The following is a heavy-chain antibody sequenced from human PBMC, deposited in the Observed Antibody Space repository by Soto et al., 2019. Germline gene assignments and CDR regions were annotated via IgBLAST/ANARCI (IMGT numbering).Heavy chain of an antibody. V-gene: IGHV4-34*01. CDR1: GASFIGYY. CDR3: ARGQSIAARPGAFXI. D-gene: IGHD6-6*01. Sequence: SETLSLTCAVYGASFIGYYWSWIRQPPGKGLEWIGEINHSGSTNYNPSLKGRVTISVDTSKNQFSLKLSSVTAADTAVYYCARGQSIAARPGAFXIWCQGTMVXVSS. CDR2: INHSGST. J-gene: IGHJ3*02.